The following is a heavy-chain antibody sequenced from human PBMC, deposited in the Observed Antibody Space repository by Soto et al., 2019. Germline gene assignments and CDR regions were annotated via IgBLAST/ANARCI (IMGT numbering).Heavy chain of an antibody. CDR3: ARDYYDSNGFYYDY. CDR1: GFTFSDYY. Sequence: GGSLILSCAASGFTFSDYYMSWIRQAPGKGLEWVSYISGSGSTIYQADSVKGRFTISRDNAKNSLYLQMNSLRAEDTAVYYCARDYYDSNGFYYDYWGRGTLVTVSS. D-gene: IGHD3-22*01. J-gene: IGHJ4*02. V-gene: IGHV3-11*01. CDR2: ISGSGSTI.